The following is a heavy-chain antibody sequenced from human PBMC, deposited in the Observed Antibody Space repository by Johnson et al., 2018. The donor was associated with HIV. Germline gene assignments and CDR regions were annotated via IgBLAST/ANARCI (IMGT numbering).Heavy chain of an antibody. CDR1: GFTFSGYA. CDR2: ISGSGGST. D-gene: IGHD6-19*01. CDR3: AKGGGSGWSDAFDI. J-gene: IGHJ3*02. V-gene: IGHV3-23*04. Sequence: EVQLVESGGGLVQPGGSLRLSFAASGFTFSGYAMSWVRQAPGKGLDWVSTISGSGGSTYSADSVKGRFTISRDNSENTLYLQMNSLRAEDTAVYYCAKGGGSGWSDAFDIWGQGTMVTVSS.